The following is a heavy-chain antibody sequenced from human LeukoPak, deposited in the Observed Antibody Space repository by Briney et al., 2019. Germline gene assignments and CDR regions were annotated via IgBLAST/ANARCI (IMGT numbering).Heavy chain of an antibody. CDR3: ARDPPPAGVKLLAGDY. D-gene: IGHD6-6*01. Sequence: PGGSLRLSCAASGFTVSSNYMSWVRQAPGKGLEWVSSISSSSSYIYYADSVKGRFTTSRDNAKNSLYLQMNSLRAEDTAVYYCARDPPPAGVKLLAGDYWGQGTLVTVSS. CDR1: GFTVSSNY. CDR2: ISSSSSYI. J-gene: IGHJ4*02. V-gene: IGHV3-21*01.